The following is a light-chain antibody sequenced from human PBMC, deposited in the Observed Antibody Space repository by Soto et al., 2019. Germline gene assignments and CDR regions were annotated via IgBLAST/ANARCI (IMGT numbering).Light chain of an antibody. CDR3: QQSSTTPIT. J-gene: IGKJ5*01. CDR2: AAS. V-gene: IGKV1-39*01. CDR1: QSINNY. Sequence: DIQMTQSPSSLSASVGDRVTITCRASQSINNYLNWYQQKPGKAPNLLIYAASTLQSGVPPRFSGSGSGTDFTLTISSVAPDDLATYYCQQSSTTPITFCQGTRLEIK.